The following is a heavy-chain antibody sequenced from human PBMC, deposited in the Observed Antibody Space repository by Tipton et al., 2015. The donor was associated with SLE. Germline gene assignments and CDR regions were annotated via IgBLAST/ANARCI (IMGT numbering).Heavy chain of an antibody. CDR3: AIGSSPYNFDY. CDR2: ISNDLGRGSST. CDR1: GFILSDYY. Sequence: SLRLSCAASGFILSDYYINWIRQAPGKGLEWVAYISNDLGRGSSTYYADSVKGRFTVSRDNSKNAVYLQMDSLRVEDTAVYFCAIGSSPYNFDYWGQGTLVTVAS. V-gene: IGHV3-11*04. D-gene: IGHD3-16*01. J-gene: IGHJ4*02.